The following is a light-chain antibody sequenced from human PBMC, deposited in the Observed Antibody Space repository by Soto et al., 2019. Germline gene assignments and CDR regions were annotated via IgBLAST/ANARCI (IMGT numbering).Light chain of an antibody. CDR1: QSVSSY. J-gene: IGKJ5*01. CDR2: DAS. Sequence: EIVLTQSPATLSLSPEERATLSCRASQSVSSYLAWYQQKPGQAPRLLIYDASNRATGIPARFSGSGSGTDFTLTISSLEPEDSAVYYCQQRSNWPPALTFGQGTRLEIK. V-gene: IGKV3-11*01. CDR3: QQRSNWPPALT.